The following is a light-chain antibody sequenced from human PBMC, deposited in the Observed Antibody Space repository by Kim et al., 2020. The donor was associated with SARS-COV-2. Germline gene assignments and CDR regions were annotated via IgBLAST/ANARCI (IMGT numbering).Light chain of an antibody. V-gene: IGKV4-1*01. CDR1: QSVLNRSNNKKY. CDR3: QKYYGFPRT. CDR2: WAS. J-gene: IGKJ1*01. Sequence: DIVMTQSPDSLAVSLGERATINCKSSQSVLNRSNNKKYLAWYQQKAGQPPKLLIYWASTRDSGVPDRFSGSGSATDFTLTISSLQAEDVAVYYCQKYYGFPRTFGQGTKVDIK.